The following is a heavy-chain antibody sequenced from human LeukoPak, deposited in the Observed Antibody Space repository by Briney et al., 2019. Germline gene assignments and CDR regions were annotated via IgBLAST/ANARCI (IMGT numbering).Heavy chain of an antibody. CDR3: ARRHVEYSSSSDPYYFDY. CDR2: INHSGGT. Sequence: PSETLSLTCDVYGGSFTDYYWSWIRQPPGKGLEWIGEINHSGGTNYNPSLKSRVTISVDTSKNQFSLKLSSVTAADTAVYYCARRHVEYSSSSDPYYFDYWGQGTLVTVSS. CDR1: GGSFTDYY. V-gene: IGHV4-34*01. J-gene: IGHJ4*02. D-gene: IGHD6-6*01.